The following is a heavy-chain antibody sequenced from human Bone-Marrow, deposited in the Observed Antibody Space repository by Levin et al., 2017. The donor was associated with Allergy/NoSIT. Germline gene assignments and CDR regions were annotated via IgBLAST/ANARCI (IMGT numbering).Heavy chain of an antibody. J-gene: IGHJ6*02. Sequence: GGSLRLSCLGSGFTFDNYAMYWVRQSPGKGLEWVAGISRNSYIRDYVDSVRGRFIISRDNDEHSLYLQMNSLRPEDTATYYCVQVGGSFYEDPTRCNAGMDGWGQGTMVTV. CDR2: ISRNSYIR. D-gene: IGHD3-3*01. CDR1: GFTFDNYA. V-gene: IGHV3-9*01. CDR3: VQVGGSFYEDPTRCNAGMDG.